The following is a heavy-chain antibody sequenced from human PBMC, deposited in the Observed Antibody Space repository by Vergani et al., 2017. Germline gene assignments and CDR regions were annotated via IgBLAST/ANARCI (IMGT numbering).Heavy chain of an antibody. J-gene: IGHJ4*02. CDR3: AGGGVHSSGWYQPDY. CDR1: GFTFSSYG. D-gene: IGHD6-19*01. CDR2: ILYDESNK. Sequence: QVQLVESGGGVVQPGRSLRLSCPASGFTFSSYGMHWVRQAPGKGLEWVAVILYDESNKYYADSVKGRFTIARDNSTNTLYLQMNSLRAEDTAVYYCAGGGVHSSGWYQPDYWGQGTLVTVSA. V-gene: IGHV3-33*01.